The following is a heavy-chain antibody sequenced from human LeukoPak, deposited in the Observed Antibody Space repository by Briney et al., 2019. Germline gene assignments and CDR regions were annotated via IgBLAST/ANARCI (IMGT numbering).Heavy chain of an antibody. V-gene: IGHV4-39*07. CDR3: ARAQWLQYDRYYFDY. CDR2: IYYSGST. CDR1: GGSISSSIYY. D-gene: IGHD5-24*01. Sequence: SETLSLTCTVSGGSISSSIYYWGWIRQPPGKGLEWIGSIYYSGSTYYNPSLKSRVTISVDTSKNQFSLKLSSVTAADTAVYYCARAQWLQYDRYYFDYWGQGTLVTVSS. J-gene: IGHJ4*02.